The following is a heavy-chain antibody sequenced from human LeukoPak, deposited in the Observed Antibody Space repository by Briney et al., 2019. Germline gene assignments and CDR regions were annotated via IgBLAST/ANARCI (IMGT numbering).Heavy chain of an antibody. V-gene: IGHV3-21*01. CDR3: ASTNHYYGSGIYDYYFDY. CDR1: GFTFSSYS. D-gene: IGHD3-10*01. Sequence: PGGSLRLSCATSGFTFSSYSMNWVRQAPGAGLEWVSSISSGSDYIYYADSVKGRFTISRDNAKNSLYLQMTSLRAEDTAVYYCASTNHYYGSGIYDYYFDYWGQGTLLTVSS. CDR2: ISSGSDYI. J-gene: IGHJ4*02.